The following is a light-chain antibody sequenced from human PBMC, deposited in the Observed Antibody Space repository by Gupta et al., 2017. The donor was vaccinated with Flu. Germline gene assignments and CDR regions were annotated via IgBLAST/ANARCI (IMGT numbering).Light chain of an antibody. Sequence: DIQMTQSPSSVSASVGDRVTITRRASQSIRTWLLWYQQKPGKAPKLLIYAASNLQGGVPYRFSGSGYGTEFTLTINRLQAEDFAIYYCQQDYSFPITFGQGTRLEIK. CDR2: AAS. J-gene: IGKJ5*01. CDR1: QSIRTW. CDR3: QQDYSFPIT. V-gene: IGKV1-12*01.